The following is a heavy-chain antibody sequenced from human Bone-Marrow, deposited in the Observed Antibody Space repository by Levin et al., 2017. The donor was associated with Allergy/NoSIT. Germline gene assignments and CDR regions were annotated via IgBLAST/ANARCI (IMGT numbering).Heavy chain of an antibody. J-gene: IGHJ4*02. CDR3: ARHDTVTDAFDY. V-gene: IGHV3-7*04. D-gene: IGHD4-11*01. CDR2: IRHDGTER. CDR1: GFTFSKYW. Sequence: PGGSLRLSCAASGFTFSKYWMTWVRQPPGKGLEWVANIRHDGTERFYVGSVKGRITISRDNAKNSLLLQMDSLRAEDTAVYFCARHDTVTDAFDYWGQGALVTVS.